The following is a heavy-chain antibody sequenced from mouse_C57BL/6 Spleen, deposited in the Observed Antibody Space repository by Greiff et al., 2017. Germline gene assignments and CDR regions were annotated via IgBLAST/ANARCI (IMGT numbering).Heavy chain of an antibody. CDR3: ARGGPYYGSRYAMDY. Sequence: VKLEESGPGMVKPSQSLSLTCTVTGYSITSGYDWHWIRHFPGNKLEWMGYISYSGSTNYNPSLKSRISITHDTSKNHFFLKLNSVTTEDTATYYCARGGPYYGSRYAMDYWGQGTSVTVSS. J-gene: IGHJ4*01. D-gene: IGHD1-1*01. CDR2: ISYSGST. V-gene: IGHV3-1*01. CDR1: GYSITSGYD.